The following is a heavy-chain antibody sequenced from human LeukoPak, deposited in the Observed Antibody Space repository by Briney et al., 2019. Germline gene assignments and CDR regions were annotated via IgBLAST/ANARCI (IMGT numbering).Heavy chain of an antibody. CDR3: ARKWLVIDY. CDR2: ISSSGSNI. V-gene: IGHV3-48*03. J-gene: IGHJ4*02. D-gene: IGHD6-19*01. Sequence: GGSLRLSCAASGFTFSNYEMNWVRQAPGKGLEWVSYISSSGSNIYYADSVKGRFTISRDNAKSSLYLQMNSLRAEDTAVYYCARKWLVIDYWGQGTLVTVSS. CDR1: GFTFSNYE.